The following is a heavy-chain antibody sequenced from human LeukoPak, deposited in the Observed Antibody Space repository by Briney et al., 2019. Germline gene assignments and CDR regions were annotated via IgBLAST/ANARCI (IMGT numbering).Heavy chain of an antibody. CDR3: ARDRRLNYGSFDI. D-gene: IGHD4-17*01. CDR1: GFTFSNNW. Sequence: GGSLRLSCAASGFTFSNNWMSWVRQAPGKGLEWVANIKQHGTEKYYVDSVKGRFTISRDNAKNSLYLQMNGLRDEDTAVYYCARDRRLNYGSFDIWGQGTMVTVSS. V-gene: IGHV3-7*01. CDR2: IKQHGTEK. J-gene: IGHJ3*02.